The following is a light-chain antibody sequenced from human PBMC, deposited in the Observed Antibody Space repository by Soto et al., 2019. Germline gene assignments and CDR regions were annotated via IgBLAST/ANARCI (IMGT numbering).Light chain of an antibody. CDR1: SSNIGADYD. Sequence: QSVLTQPPSVSGAPGQRVTISCTGSSSNIGADYDVHWYQQIPGTAPKFLIYGNNNRPSGVPDRFSGSKSGTSASLAITGLQAEDGADYYCQSYDSSLSGSVFGTGTKVTVL. CDR2: GNN. J-gene: IGLJ1*01. V-gene: IGLV1-40*01. CDR3: QSYDSSLSGSV.